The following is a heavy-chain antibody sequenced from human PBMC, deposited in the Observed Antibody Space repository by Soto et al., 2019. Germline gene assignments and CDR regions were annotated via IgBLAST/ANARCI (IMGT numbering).Heavy chain of an antibody. Sequence: QVQLQESGPGLVKPSQTLSLTCTVSGGSINSGDYYWSWIRQHPGKGLEWIGYIFYSGSTYYNPSRKSRVTISVDTSKNQFSLKLSSVAAADAAVYYCARGLRGGSYGMDVWGQGTTVTVSS. V-gene: IGHV4-31*03. J-gene: IGHJ6*02. CDR2: IFYSGST. D-gene: IGHD3-10*01. CDR1: GGSINSGDYY. CDR3: ARGLRGGSYGMDV.